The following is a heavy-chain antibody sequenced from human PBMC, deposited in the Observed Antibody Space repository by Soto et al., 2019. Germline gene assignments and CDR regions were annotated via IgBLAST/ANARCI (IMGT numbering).Heavy chain of an antibody. CDR1: GGSFSSGGYS. J-gene: IGHJ3*02. CDR3: TRGPIGRVFDI. V-gene: IGHV4-31*01. Sequence: QVQLQESGPGLVKPSQTLSLTCTVSGGSFSSGGYSWSWIRQLPGRGLEWMGYIYDSGSTFYHPSLKSLVNILIDRSKNQFSLELNSVAAADTAVYYCTRGPIGRVFDIWGQGTVVTVSS. CDR2: IYDSGST.